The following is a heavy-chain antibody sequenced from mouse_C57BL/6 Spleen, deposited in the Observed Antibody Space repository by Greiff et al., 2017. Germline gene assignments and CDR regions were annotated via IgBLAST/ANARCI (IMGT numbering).Heavy chain of an antibody. CDR1: GFTFSSYG. D-gene: IGHD1-1*01. Sequence: EVMLVESGGDLVKPGGSLKLSCAASGFTFSSYGMSWVRQTPDKRLEWVATISSGGSYTYYPDSVKGRFTISRDNAKNTLYLQMSSLKSEDTAMYYCARRDYGSSEDLDYWGQGTTRTVSS. CDR3: ARRDYGSSEDLDY. J-gene: IGHJ2*01. CDR2: ISSGGSYT. V-gene: IGHV5-6*01.